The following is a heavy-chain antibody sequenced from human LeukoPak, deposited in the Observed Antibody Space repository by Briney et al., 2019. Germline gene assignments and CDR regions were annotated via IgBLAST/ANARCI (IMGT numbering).Heavy chain of an antibody. J-gene: IGHJ4*02. CDR1: GGSISSSY. CDR3: ASSSGRYYDSSGYYLI. CDR2: IYYSGST. D-gene: IGHD3-22*01. V-gene: IGHV4-59*01. Sequence: SETLSLTCTVSGGSISSSYWSWIRQPPGKGLEWIGYIYYSGSTNYNPSLKSRVTISVDTSKNQFSLKLRSVTAADTAVYFCASSSGRYYDSSGYYLIWGQGTLVTVSS.